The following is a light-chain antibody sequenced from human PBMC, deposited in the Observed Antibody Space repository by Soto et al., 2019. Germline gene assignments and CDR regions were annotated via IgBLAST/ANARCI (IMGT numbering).Light chain of an antibody. V-gene: IGKV3-15*01. CDR3: QQYNDWPRT. CDR2: GAS. J-gene: IGKJ1*01. CDR1: EGVGSS. Sequence: TLITQSPATLSVSPGERPTLSCRASEGVGSSLAWYQQRPGQTPRVLIYGASTTDPGIPARFSGSGSGTECTLTISSLQSEDPAVYHCQQYNDWPRTFGQGTEV.